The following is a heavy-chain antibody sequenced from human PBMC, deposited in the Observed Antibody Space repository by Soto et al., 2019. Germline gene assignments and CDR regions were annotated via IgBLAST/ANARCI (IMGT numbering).Heavy chain of an antibody. J-gene: IGHJ4*02. CDR1: GLSFGSYA. V-gene: IGHV3-23*01. CDR2: ISGSGDRT. Sequence: VQMLQSGGGSVQPGGSLRLSCVVSGLSFGSYAMSWVRQTPGKGLEFVSSISGSGDRTYYADSVKGRFIISRDNSNNTVFLQMNSLRVEDTALYYCAKRPPTLWGQGTLVSVSP. D-gene: IGHD6-6*01. CDR3: AKRPPTL.